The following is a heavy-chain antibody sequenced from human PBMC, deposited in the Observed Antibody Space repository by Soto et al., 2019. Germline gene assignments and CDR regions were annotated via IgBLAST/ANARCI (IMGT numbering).Heavy chain of an antibody. D-gene: IGHD6-19*01. CDR1: GYTFTSYA. Sequence: ASVKVSCKASGYTFTSYAMHWVRQAPGQRLEWMGWINAYNGNTNYAQKLQGRVTITTDTSTSTAYMELSSLRSEDTAVYYCTRVRLGSSRSSYYWGQGILVTVSS. CDR3: TRVRLGSSRSSYY. CDR2: INAYNGNT. J-gene: IGHJ4*02. V-gene: IGHV1-3*01.